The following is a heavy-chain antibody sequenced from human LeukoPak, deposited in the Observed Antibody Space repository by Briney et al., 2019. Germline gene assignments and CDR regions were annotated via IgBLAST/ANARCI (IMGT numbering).Heavy chain of an antibody. Sequence: EASVKVSCKASAYTFTGYYLHWVRQAPGQGPEWVGWIDPNNGDTEYAQGFQGRVTMTRVRSISTAYMELSRLTSDDTAVYYCARRSRNGLDAFDIWGQGTMVTVSS. CDR1: AYTFTGYY. CDR3: ARRSRNGLDAFDI. CDR2: IDPNNGDT. V-gene: IGHV1-2*02. J-gene: IGHJ3*02. D-gene: IGHD2-8*01.